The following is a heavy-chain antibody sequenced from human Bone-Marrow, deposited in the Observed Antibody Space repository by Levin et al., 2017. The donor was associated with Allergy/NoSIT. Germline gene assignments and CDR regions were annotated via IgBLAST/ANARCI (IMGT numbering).Heavy chain of an antibody. D-gene: IGHD3-22*01. CDR2: ISAYNGHT. J-gene: IGHJ4*02. CDR1: GYTFSSYG. Sequence: NAGGSLRLSCKTSGYTFSSYGINWVRQAPGQGLEWLGWISAYNGHTNYAQKVQGRVTMTTDTATRTAYLELRSLRSDDTAVYYCARPTGYYNDSSGYFYLGYFENWGQGTLITVSS. CDR3: ARPTGYYNDSSGYFYLGYFEN. V-gene: IGHV1-18*01.